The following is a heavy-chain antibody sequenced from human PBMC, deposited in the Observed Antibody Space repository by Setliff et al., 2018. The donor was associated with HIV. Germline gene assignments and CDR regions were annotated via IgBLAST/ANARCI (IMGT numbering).Heavy chain of an antibody. CDR2: ISSSSSTI. V-gene: IGHV3-48*01. CDR3: ARVSELLAYYMDV. CDR1: GFTFSSYS. Sequence: GGSLRLSCEASGFTFSSYSMNWVRQAPGKGLEWVSYISSSSSTIYYADSVKGRFTISRDNAKNSLYLQMNSLRAEDTAVYYCARVSELLAYYMDVWGKGTTVTVSS. J-gene: IGHJ6*03. D-gene: IGHD1-26*01.